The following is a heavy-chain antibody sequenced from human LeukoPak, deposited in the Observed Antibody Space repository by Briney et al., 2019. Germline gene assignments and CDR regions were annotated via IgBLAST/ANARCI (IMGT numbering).Heavy chain of an antibody. Sequence: SETLSLTCTVSGGSISGYYWSWIRQPAGKGLEYIGRIYPSGITNYSPSLKSRVTMSVDSSKNQFSLKLSSVTAADTAVYYCARDLGSNYVYFDYWGQGSLVTVSS. J-gene: IGHJ4*02. CDR1: GGSISGYY. CDR2: IYPSGIT. V-gene: IGHV4-4*07. CDR3: ARDLGSNYVYFDY. D-gene: IGHD1-26*01.